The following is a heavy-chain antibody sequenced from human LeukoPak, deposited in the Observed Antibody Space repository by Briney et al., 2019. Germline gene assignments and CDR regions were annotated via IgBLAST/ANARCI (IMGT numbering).Heavy chain of an antibody. CDR3: ARVIRENWFDP. CDR1: GGSISSGSYY. V-gene: IGHV4-61*02. Sequence: SETLSLTCTVSGGSISSGSYYWSWIRQPAGKGLEWIGRIYTSGSTNYNPSLKRRVTISVDTSKNQFSLKLSSVTAADTAVYYCARVIRENWFDPWGQGTLVTVSS. J-gene: IGHJ5*02. D-gene: IGHD1-26*01. CDR2: IYTSGST.